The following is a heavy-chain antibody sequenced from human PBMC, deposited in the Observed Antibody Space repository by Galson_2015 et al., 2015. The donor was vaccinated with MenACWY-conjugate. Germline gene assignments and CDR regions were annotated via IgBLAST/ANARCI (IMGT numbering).Heavy chain of an antibody. V-gene: IGHV5-51*01. CDR2: ISPGDSNI. CDR1: GYSFPTYW. Sequence: QSGAEVKKPGESLKISCKGSGYSFPTYWIGWARQLPGKGLEWMGLISPGDSNIRYSPAFQGRVTISADKSISTAYLQWNSLQASDTAIYYCARHPPGGRGMDVWGQGTTVTVSS. J-gene: IGHJ6*02. CDR3: ARHPPGGRGMDV. D-gene: IGHD1-26*01.